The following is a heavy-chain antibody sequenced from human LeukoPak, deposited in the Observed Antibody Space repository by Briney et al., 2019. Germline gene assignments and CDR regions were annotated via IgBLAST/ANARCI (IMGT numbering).Heavy chain of an antibody. Sequence: GGSLRLSCAASGFTFSSYAMSWVRQAPGKGLEWVAVISHDGSIKYYADSVKGRFTISRDNSKNTLFMQMNSLRAEDTAVYYCAKAPARIEVAGRYYFYGMDVWGQGTTVIVSS. CDR3: AKAPARIEVAGRYYFYGMDV. CDR1: GFTFSSYA. CDR2: ISHDGSIK. J-gene: IGHJ6*02. D-gene: IGHD6-19*01. V-gene: IGHV3-30*18.